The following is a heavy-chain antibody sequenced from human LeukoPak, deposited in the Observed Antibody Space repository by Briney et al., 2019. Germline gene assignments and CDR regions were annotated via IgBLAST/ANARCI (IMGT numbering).Heavy chain of an antibody. D-gene: IGHD3-3*01. J-gene: IGHJ1*01. V-gene: IGHV1-69*01. Sequence: PIFGTANYAQKFQGRVTITADESTSTAYMELSSLRSEDTAVYYCARAPTIFGVVFAEYFQHWGQGTLVTVSS. CDR2: PIFGTA. CDR3: ARAPTIFGVVFAEYFQH.